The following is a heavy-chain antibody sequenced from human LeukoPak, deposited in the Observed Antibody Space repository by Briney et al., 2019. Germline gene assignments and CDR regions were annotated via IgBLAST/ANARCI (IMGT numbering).Heavy chain of an antibody. Sequence: PSETLSLTCTVSGSSISSYYWSWIRQPPGKGLEWIGYIYYSGSTNYNPSLKSRVTISVDTSKNQFSLKLSSVTAADTAVYYCARALGELLWFGEGGYYFDYWGQGTLVTVSS. CDR3: ARALGELLWFGEGGYYFDY. CDR1: GSSISSYY. D-gene: IGHD3-10*01. V-gene: IGHV4-59*01. CDR2: IYYSGST. J-gene: IGHJ4*02.